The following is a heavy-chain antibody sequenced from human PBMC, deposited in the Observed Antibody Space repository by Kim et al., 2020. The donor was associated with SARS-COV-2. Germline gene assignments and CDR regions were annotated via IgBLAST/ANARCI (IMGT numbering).Heavy chain of an antibody. CDR3: ARSTWRNWNYPY. V-gene: IGHV1-2*02. Sequence: ASVKVSCKASGYTFTGYYMHWVRQAPGQGLEWMGWINPNSGGTNYAQKFQGRVTMTRDTSISTAYMELSRLRSDDTAVYYCARSTWRNWNYPYWGQGTLVTVSS. J-gene: IGHJ4*02. D-gene: IGHD1-7*01. CDR2: INPNSGGT. CDR1: GYTFTGYY.